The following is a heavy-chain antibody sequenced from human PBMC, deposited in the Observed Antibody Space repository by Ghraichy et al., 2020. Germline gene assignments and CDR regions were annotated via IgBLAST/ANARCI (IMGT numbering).Heavy chain of an antibody. V-gene: IGHV4-59*08. CDR3: ARHRVGVTRDLDY. CDR1: GGSISSYY. CDR2: IYDSGSA. J-gene: IGHJ4*02. D-gene: IGHD1-26*01. Sequence: SETLSLTCTVSGGSISSYYWSWIRQPPGKGLEWIGYIYDSGSANYNPSLKSRVTISVGTSKNQFSLKLSSVTAADTAVYYCARHRVGVTRDLDYWGQGTLVTVSS.